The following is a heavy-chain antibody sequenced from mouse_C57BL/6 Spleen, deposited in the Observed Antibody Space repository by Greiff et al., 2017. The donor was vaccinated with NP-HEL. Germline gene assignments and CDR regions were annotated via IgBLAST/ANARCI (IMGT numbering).Heavy chain of an antibody. CDR3: ASSEISKAMDY. V-gene: IGHV1-81*01. CDR2: IYPRSGNT. D-gene: IGHD2-5*01. CDR1: GYTFTSYG. J-gene: IGHJ4*01. Sequence: QVQLKQSGAELARPGASVKLSCKASGYTFTSYGISWVKQRTGQGLEWIGEIYPRSGNTYYNEKFKGKATLTADKSSSTAYMELRSLTSEDSAVYFCASSEISKAMDYWGQGTSVTVSS.